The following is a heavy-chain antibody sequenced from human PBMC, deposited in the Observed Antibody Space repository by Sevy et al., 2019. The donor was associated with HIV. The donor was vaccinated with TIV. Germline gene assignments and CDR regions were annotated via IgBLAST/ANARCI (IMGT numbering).Heavy chain of an antibody. V-gene: IGHV3-23*01. CDR3: AKGYCSGGSCPRDYYYYGMDV. CDR2: VSGSGRYT. D-gene: IGHD2-15*01. CDR1: EFTFSSYA. Sequence: GESLKISCAASEFTFSSYAMSWVRQAPGKGLEWVSSVSGSGRYTYYADSVEGRFTISRDNSKNSLYVQMNSLRAEDTAVYFCAKGYCSGGSCPRDYYYYGMDVWGQRTSVTVSS. J-gene: IGHJ6*02.